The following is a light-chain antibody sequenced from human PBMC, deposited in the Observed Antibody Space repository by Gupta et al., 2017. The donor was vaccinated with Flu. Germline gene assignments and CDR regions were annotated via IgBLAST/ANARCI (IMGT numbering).Light chain of an antibody. CDR1: SSDVGGNHY. J-gene: IGLJ3*02. CDR2: EVS. CDR3: SSYTSSSTWV. Sequence: QSALTQPAPVSGSPGQSITISCTGTSSDVGGNHYVSWYQQHPGKAHKLMIYEVSNRPSGVANRFSGSKSGNTASRTISGRQAEDEADYYGSSYTSSSTWVFGGGSKLTVL. V-gene: IGLV2-14*01.